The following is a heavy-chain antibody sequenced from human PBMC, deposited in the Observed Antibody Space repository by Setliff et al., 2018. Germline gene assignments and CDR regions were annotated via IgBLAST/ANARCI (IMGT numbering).Heavy chain of an antibody. J-gene: IGHJ3*02. CDR2: ISRSSTYI. D-gene: IGHD6-13*01. CDR3: ASAGHSGSWFPFDAFHI. Sequence: GGSLRLSCVASGLTFRGYTASWLRQAPGKGLEWVSSISRSSTYIYYADSMKGRFTISRDNAKNSLYLQMNSLRAEDTAVYYCASAGHSGSWFPFDAFHIWGQGTMVTVSS. CDR1: GLTFRGYT. V-gene: IGHV3-21*01.